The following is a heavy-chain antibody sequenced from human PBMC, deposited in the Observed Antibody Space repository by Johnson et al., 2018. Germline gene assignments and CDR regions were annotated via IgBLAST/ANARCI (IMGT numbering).Heavy chain of an antibody. J-gene: IGHJ1*01. V-gene: IGHV3-33*05. CDR2: ISYDGSNT. CDR1: GFTFSSYG. CDR3: AKHYGDYVVEYFQH. D-gene: IGHD4-17*01. Sequence: QVQLVQSGGGVVQXGRSLRLSCAASGFTFSSYGMHWVRQAPGKGLEWVAVISYDGSNTYYADSVKGRFTISRDNSKNTLYLQMNSLRAEDTAVYYCAKHYGDYVVEYFQHWGQGTLVTVSS.